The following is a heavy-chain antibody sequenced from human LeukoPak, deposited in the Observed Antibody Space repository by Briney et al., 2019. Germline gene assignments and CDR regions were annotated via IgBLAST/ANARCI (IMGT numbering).Heavy chain of an antibody. J-gene: IGHJ4*02. CDR2: IGTAGDT. CDR1: GFTFSSYD. Sequence: GGSLRLFCAASGFTFSSYDVHWVRQATGKGLEWVSAIGTAGDTYYPGSVKGRFTISRENAKNSLYLQMNSLRAGDAAVYYCARVLGSSSWTVYDYWGQGTLVTVSS. CDR3: ARVLGSSSWTVYDY. D-gene: IGHD6-13*01. V-gene: IGHV3-13*01.